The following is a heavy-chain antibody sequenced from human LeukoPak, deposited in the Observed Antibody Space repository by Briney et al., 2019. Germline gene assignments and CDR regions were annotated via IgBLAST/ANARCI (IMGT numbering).Heavy chain of an antibody. J-gene: IGHJ6*02. D-gene: IGHD2-2*01. CDR3: ARARSLGYCSSTSCLYYYGMDV. CDR2: ISSSSSYI. V-gene: IGHV3-21*01. Sequence: PGGSLRLSCAASGFTFSSYSMNWVRQAPGKGLEGVSSISSSSSYIYYADSVKGRFTISRDNAKNSLYLQMNSLRAEDTAVYYCARARSLGYCSSTSCLYYYGMDVWGQGTTVTVSS. CDR1: GFTFSSYS.